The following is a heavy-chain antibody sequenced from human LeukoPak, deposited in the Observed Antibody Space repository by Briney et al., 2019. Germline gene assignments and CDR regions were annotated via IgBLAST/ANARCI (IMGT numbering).Heavy chain of an antibody. CDR2: ISDNGGDR. CDR3: GRDWKLDY. V-gene: IGHV3-23*01. J-gene: IGHJ4*02. CDR1: GFTFSSYA. Sequence: GGSLRLSCAASGFTFSSYAMSWVRQAPGKGLEWVSAISDNGGDRKYADSVKGRFTISRDNSKNTLYLQMNSLRAEDTAIYYCGRDWKLDYWGQGTLVTVSS. D-gene: IGHD1-1*01.